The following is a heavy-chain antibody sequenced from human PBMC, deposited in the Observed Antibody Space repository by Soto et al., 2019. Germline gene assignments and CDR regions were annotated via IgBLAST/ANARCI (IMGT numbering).Heavy chain of an antibody. CDR3: ARDRSNSPDYFDD. CDR1: GGSISSGDYY. D-gene: IGHD6-6*01. Sequence: SETLSLTCAVSGGSISSGDYYWSWIRQPPGEGLEWIGYIHYTGRTRYNPSLKSRLTISIDTSKNQFSLRLSSVVAADTAVYYCARDRSNSPDYFDDWGQGTLVTVSS. V-gene: IGHV4-30-4*01. J-gene: IGHJ4*02. CDR2: IHYTGRT.